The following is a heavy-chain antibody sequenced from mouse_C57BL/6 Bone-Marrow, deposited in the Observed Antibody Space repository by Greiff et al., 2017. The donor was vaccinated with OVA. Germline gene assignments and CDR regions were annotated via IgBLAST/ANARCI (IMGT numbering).Heavy chain of an antibody. CDR1: GYTFTDYE. CDR3: TRGYSNYYAMDY. J-gene: IGHJ4*01. Sequence: QVQLQQSGTELVRPGASVTLSCKASGYTFTDYEMHWVKQTPVHGLEWIGAIDPETGGTAYNQKFKGTAILTADKSSSTAYMELRSLTSEDSAVYYGTRGYSNYYAMDYWGQGTSVTVSS. CDR2: IDPETGGT. D-gene: IGHD2-5*01. V-gene: IGHV1-15*01.